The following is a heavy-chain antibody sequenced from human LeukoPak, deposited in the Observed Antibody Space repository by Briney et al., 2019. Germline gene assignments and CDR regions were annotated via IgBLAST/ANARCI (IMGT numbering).Heavy chain of an antibody. Sequence: GRSLRLSCAASGFTFDEYAMHWVRQAPGKGLEWVSGISWNSGSRGYADSVKGRFTISRDNAKNSLYLQMNSLRAEDTAVYYCAELGVTMIGGVWGKGTTVTISS. CDR1: GFTFDEYA. V-gene: IGHV3-9*01. J-gene: IGHJ6*04. CDR2: ISWNSGSR. CDR3: AELGVTMIGGV. D-gene: IGHD3-10*02.